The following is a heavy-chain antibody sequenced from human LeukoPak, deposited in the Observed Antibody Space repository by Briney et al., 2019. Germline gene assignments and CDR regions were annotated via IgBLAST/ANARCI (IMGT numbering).Heavy chain of an antibody. J-gene: IGHJ3*02. CDR2: IKSKTDGGTT. CDR1: GFTFSNAW. V-gene: IGHV3-15*01. D-gene: IGHD4-17*01. CDR3: TTENGAGAFDI. Sequence: PGGSLRLSCAASGFTFSNAWMSWVRQAPGKGLEWVGRIKSKTDGGTTDYAARVKGRFTISRDDSKNTLYLQMNSLKTEDTAVYYCTTENGAGAFDIWGQGTMVTVSS.